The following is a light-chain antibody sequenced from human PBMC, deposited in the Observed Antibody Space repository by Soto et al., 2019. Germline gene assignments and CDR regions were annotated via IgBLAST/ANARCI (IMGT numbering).Light chain of an antibody. CDR2: DVS. CDR1: SSDVGGYNY. Sequence: QAVLTQPACVSGSPGQSITISCTGTSSDVGGYNYVSWCQQHPGKAPKLMIYDVSNRPSGVSNRFSGSKSGNTASLTISGLQAEDEADYYCSSYTSSSTLVFGTGTKVTVL. J-gene: IGLJ1*01. V-gene: IGLV2-14*01. CDR3: SSYTSSSTLV.